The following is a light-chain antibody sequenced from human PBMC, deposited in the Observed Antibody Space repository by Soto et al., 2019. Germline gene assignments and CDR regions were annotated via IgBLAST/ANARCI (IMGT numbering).Light chain of an antibody. CDR1: QSISSW. V-gene: IGKV1-5*01. CDR2: DAS. CDR3: QQYNSYSRT. Sequence: DIQMTQSPSTLSASVGDRVTITCRASQSISSWLAWYQQKPGKAPKLLIFDASSLEGGVPSRFSGSGSGTEFTLTISSLQPDDFATYYCQQYNSYSRTFGQGTKVEIK. J-gene: IGKJ1*01.